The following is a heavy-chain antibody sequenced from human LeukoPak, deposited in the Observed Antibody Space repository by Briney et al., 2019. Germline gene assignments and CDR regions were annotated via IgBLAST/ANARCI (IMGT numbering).Heavy chain of an antibody. CDR2: INNDGRST. D-gene: IGHD3-10*01. CDR3: ARAKPKNMVRGLIMRRESRYYFDY. J-gene: IGHJ4*02. V-gene: IGHV3-74*01. CDR1: GFAFSGNW. Sequence: GGSLRLSCAASGFAFSGNWMHWVRQAPGKGLVWVSRINNDGRSTSYADSVKGRFTISRDNAKSTLYIQINSLRAEDTAVYYCARAKPKNMVRGLIMRRESRYYFDYWGQGTLVTVSS.